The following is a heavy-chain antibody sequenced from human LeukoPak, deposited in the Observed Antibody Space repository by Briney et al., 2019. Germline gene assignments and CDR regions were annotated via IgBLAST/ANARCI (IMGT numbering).Heavy chain of an antibody. CDR3: ARGGDSSNWYPGYFDY. D-gene: IGHD6-13*01. J-gene: IGHJ4*02. CDR2: IKSDGSST. Sequence: QAGGSLRLSCAASGFTFSNYWMHWVRHAPGKGPVWVSRIKSDGSSTRFADSVQGRFTISRDNGKNTLYLQMNSLRAEDTAVYYCARGGDSSNWYPGYFDYWGQGALVTVSS. CDR1: GFTFSNYW. V-gene: IGHV3-74*01.